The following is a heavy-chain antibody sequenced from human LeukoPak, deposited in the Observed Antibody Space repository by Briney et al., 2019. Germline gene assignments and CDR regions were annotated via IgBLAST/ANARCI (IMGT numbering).Heavy chain of an antibody. CDR1: GFTFSSYS. V-gene: IGHV3-48*01. J-gene: IGHJ4*02. CDR3: ASRFGDHDVDY. CDR2: ISTGSSPI. D-gene: IGHD3-10*01. Sequence: GGSLRLSCAASGFTFSSYSMNWVRQAPGKGLEWVSYISTGSSPIYYADSVKGRFTISRDNAKNSLFPQMNSLRAEDTAVYYCASRFGDHDVDYWGQGTLVTVPS.